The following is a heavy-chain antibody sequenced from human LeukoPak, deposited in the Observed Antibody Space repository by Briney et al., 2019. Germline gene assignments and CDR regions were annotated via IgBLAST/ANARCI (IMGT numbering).Heavy chain of an antibody. V-gene: IGHV3-30*18. CDR1: GFTFSSYG. D-gene: IGHD3-10*01. Sequence: PGGSLRLSCAASGFTFSSYGMHWVHQAPGKGLEWVAVIPYDGSNKYYADSVKGRFTISRDNSKNTLYLQMNSLRAEDTAVYYCAKDQYYYGSGSYSHYFDYWGQGTLVTVSS. CDR2: IPYDGSNK. CDR3: AKDQYYYGSGSYSHYFDY. J-gene: IGHJ4*02.